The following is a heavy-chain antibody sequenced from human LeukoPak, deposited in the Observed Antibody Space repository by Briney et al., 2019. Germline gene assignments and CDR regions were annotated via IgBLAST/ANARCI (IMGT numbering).Heavy chain of an antibody. D-gene: IGHD3-3*01. CDR3: TTDPHYDFWSGYGEYFQH. V-gene: IGHV3-15*01. CDR1: GFAFSNAW. Sequence: GGSLRLSCAASGFAFSNAWMSWVRQAPGKGLEWVGRIKSKTDGGTTDYAAPVKGRFTISRDDSKNTLYLQMNSLKTEDTAVYYCTTDPHYDFWSGYGEYFQHWGQGTLVTVSS. J-gene: IGHJ1*01. CDR2: IKSKTDGGTT.